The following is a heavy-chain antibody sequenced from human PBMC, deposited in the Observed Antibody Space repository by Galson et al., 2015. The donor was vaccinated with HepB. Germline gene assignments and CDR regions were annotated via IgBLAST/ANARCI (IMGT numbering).Heavy chain of an antibody. D-gene: IGHD1-26*01. CDR1: GFTFSDHY. Sequence: SLRLSCAASGFTFSDHYMDWVRQAPGKGLEWVGRTRNKANSYTTEYAASVKGRFTISRDDSKDSLYLQMNSLKTEDTAVYYCARESGRNQAGLDYWGQGTLVTVSS. V-gene: IGHV3-72*01. CDR3: ARESGRNQAGLDY. CDR2: TRNKANSYTT. J-gene: IGHJ4*02.